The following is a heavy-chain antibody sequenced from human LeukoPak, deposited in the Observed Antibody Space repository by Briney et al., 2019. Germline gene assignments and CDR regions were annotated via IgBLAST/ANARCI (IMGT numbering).Heavy chain of an antibody. Sequence: GGSLRLSCAASGFTFSSYSMNWVRQAPGKGLEWVSYISSSSSTIYYADSVKGRFTISRDNSKNTLYLQMNSLRAEDTAVYYCARPYSSSWSYYFDYWGQGTLVTVSS. CDR1: GFTFSSYS. J-gene: IGHJ4*02. CDR3: ARPYSSSWSYYFDY. D-gene: IGHD6-13*01. CDR2: ISSSSSTI. V-gene: IGHV3-48*01.